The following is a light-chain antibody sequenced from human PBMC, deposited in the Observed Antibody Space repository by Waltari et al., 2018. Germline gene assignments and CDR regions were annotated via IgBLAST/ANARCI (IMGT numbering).Light chain of an antibody. CDR1: SSNIGAGYD. J-gene: IGLJ2*01. CDR2: GNS. Sequence: QSVLTQPPSVSGAPGQRVTISCPGSSSNIGAGYDVHWYQQLPGTAPKLLIYGNSNRPSGVPDRFSGSKSGTSASLAITGLQAEDEADYYCQSYDSSLSGSVVFGGGIKLTVL. CDR3: QSYDSSLSGSVV. V-gene: IGLV1-40*01.